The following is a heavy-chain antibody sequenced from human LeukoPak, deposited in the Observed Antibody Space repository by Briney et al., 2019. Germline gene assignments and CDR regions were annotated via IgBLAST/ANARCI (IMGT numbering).Heavy chain of an antibody. V-gene: IGHV3-49*03. CDR1: GITFDDYS. CDR3: MVQQWQAALFDF. Sequence: GGSLRLSCTASGITFDDYSMSWFRQAPGKGLEWVGFIRSKAYGGTTEYAASVKGRFTISIDDSKSIAYLQMNSLKTEDTAMYYCMVQQWQAALFDFWGQGTLVTVSS. J-gene: IGHJ4*02. CDR2: IRSKAYGGTT. D-gene: IGHD6-19*01.